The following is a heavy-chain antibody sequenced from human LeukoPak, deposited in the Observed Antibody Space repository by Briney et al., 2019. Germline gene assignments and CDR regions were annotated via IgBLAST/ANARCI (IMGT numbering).Heavy chain of an antibody. D-gene: IGHD5-24*01. CDR3: ARGSGLQLFGAVGYHYMDV. CDR1: GGTFSSYA. CDR2: IIPIFGTA. Sequence: SVKVSCKASGGTFSSYAISWVRQAPGQGLEWMGGIIPIFGTANYAQKFQGRVTITADESTSTAYMELSSLRSEDTAVYYCARGSGLQLFGAVGYHYMDVWGKGTTVTVSS. V-gene: IGHV1-69*13. J-gene: IGHJ6*03.